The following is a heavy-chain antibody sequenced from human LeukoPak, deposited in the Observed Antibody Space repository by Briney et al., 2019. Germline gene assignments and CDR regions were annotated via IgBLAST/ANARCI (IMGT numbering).Heavy chain of an antibody. V-gene: IGHV4-61*09. CDR2: FYTSGHT. D-gene: IGHD6-19*01. CDR3: AREGAVAGLTFDY. J-gene: IGHJ4*02. Sequence: SQTLSLTCTVSGGSINSGSYYWSWIRQPAGKGLEWMGHFYTSGHTSYNPSLKSRVTISVDTSKNQFSLKLSSVTAADTAVYYCAREGAVAGLTFDYWGQGTLVTVSS. CDR1: GGSINSGSYY.